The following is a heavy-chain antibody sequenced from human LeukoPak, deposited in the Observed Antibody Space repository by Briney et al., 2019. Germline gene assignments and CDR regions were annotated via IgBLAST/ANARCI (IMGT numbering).Heavy chain of an antibody. V-gene: IGHV3-30*04. Sequence: ALLLSCAASGFTYISYAILWVRQAPPKELEWVAVISYDGSNKYYEDSVKGRFTISRDNSKNTLSLQMNSLRAEGTAVYYCSRDSGYSGSQRGEYWGEGTLVTVSS. CDR1: GFTYISYA. CDR2: ISYDGSNK. J-gene: IGHJ4*02. D-gene: IGHD3-10*01. CDR3: SRDSGYSGSQRGEY.